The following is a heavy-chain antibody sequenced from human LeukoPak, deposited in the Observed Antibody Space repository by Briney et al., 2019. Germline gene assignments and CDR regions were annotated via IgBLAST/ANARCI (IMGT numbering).Heavy chain of an antibody. J-gene: IGHJ4*02. CDR1: GFTFSSYA. Sequence: GGSLRLSCAASGFTFSSYAMHWVRQAPGKGLEWVAVISYDGSNKYYADSVKGRFTISRDNSKNTLYLQMNSLRAEDTAVYYRARIKDYWGQGTLVTVSS. V-gene: IGHV3-30-3*01. CDR3: ARIKDY. CDR2: ISYDGSNK.